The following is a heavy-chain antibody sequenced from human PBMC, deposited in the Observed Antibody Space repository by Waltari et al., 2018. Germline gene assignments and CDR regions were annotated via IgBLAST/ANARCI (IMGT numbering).Heavy chain of an antibody. V-gene: IGHV1-8*01. CDR2: MNPNSGNT. D-gene: IGHD6-13*01. CDR3: VIAAAGPYVYYFDY. Sequence: QVQLVQSGAEVKKPGASVKVSCKASGYPFTSYDINWVRPATGQGLEWMGWMNPNSGNTGYTQKFQGRVTMTRNTSISTAYMELSSLKSEDTAVYYCVIAAAGPYVYYFDYWGQGTLVTVSS. CDR1: GYPFTSYD. J-gene: IGHJ4*02.